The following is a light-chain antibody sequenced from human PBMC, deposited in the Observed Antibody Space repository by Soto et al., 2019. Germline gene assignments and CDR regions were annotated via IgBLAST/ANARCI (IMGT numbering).Light chain of an antibody. V-gene: IGKV3-15*01. CDR2: GAS. Sequence: EIVMTQSPATLSASPGERATLSCRASQSVSSNLAWYQQKPGQAPRLLIYGASTMSTGIPARFSGSGSGAEVSLTISSLLSEDVSVYYCQQYNNCPPRTFGGGTKVEIK. CDR1: QSVSSN. J-gene: IGKJ4*01. CDR3: QQYNNCPPRT.